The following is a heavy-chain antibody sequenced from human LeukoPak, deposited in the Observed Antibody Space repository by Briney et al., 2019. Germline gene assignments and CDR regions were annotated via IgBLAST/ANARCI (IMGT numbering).Heavy chain of an antibody. CDR1: GFTVSSNY. J-gene: IGHJ5*02. Sequence: GGSLRLSCAASGFTVSSNYMSWVRQAPGKGLEWVAVISYDGSNKYYADSVKGRFTISRDNSKNTLYLQVNSLRAEDTAVYYCAREIRPAIIGPWGQGTLVTVSS. CDR2: ISYDGSNK. V-gene: IGHV3-30-3*01. CDR3: AREIRPAIIGP. D-gene: IGHD2/OR15-2a*01.